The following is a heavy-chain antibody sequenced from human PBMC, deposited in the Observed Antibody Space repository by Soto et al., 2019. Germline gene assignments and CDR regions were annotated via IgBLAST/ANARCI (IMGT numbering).Heavy chain of an antibody. CDR1: GFTFSSYS. V-gene: IGHV3-21*01. CDR2: ISSSSSYI. J-gene: IGHJ4*02. D-gene: IGHD2-2*01. CDR3: ARAGGSGSSNSCVLDY. Sequence: EVQLVESGGGLVKPGGSLRLSCAASGFTFSSYSMNWVRQAPGKGLEWVSSISSSSSYIYYADSVKGRFTISRDNAKNSLYLQMNSLRAEDTAVYYCARAGGSGSSNSCVLDYWGQGTLVTVSS.